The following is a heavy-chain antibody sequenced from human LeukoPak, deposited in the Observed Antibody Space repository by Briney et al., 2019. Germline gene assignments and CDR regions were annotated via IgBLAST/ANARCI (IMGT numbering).Heavy chain of an antibody. Sequence: PGGSLRLSCAASGFTFSSYAMSWVRQAPGKGLEWVSAISGSGGSTYYADSVKGRFTISRDNSYNTLYLQMNSLRAEDTAVYYCARSVGGSAGHFDYWGQGTLVTVSS. V-gene: IGHV3-23*01. D-gene: IGHD3-3*01. J-gene: IGHJ4*02. CDR3: ARSVGGSAGHFDY. CDR2: ISGSGGST. CDR1: GFTFSSYA.